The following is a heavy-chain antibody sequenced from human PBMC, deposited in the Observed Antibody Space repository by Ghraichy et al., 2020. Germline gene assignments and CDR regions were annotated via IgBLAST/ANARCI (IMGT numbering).Heavy chain of an antibody. J-gene: IGHJ4*02. D-gene: IGHD5-12*01. CDR2: INSDGSST. V-gene: IGHV3-74*01. Sequence: GGSLRLSCAASGFTFSSYWMHWVRQAPGKGLVWVSRINSDGSSTSYADSVKGRFTISRDNAKNTLYLQMNSLRAEDTAVYYCARAGIVATIPGTGNGYWGQGTLVTVSS. CDR1: GFTFSSYW. CDR3: ARAGIVATIPGTGNGY.